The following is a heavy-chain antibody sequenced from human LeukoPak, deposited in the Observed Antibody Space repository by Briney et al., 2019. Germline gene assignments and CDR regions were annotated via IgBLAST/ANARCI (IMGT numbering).Heavy chain of an antibody. J-gene: IGHJ4*02. CDR3: AKAGSGYSYFDH. D-gene: IGHD3-22*01. CDR2: ISGGGGST. V-gene: IGHV3-23*01. CDR1: GFIFSGYA. Sequence: GGSLRLSCAASGFIFSGYAMSWVRQAPGKGLDWVSGISGGGGSTYYADSVKGRFAISRDNSKNRLFLQMNSLRAEDTAVYYCAKAGSGYSYFDHWGQGTLVTVSS.